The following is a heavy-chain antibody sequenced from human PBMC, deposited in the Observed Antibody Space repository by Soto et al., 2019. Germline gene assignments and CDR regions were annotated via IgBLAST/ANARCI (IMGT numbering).Heavy chain of an antibody. CDR2: IFSGGTST. CDR3: TKDRHPDGIWSFDS. CDR1: GFAFIDYT. V-gene: IGHV3-23*01. J-gene: IGHJ4*02. Sequence: GGSLRLSCSASGFAFIDYTMNWVRLAPGKGLEWVAGIFSGGTSTYYAGSVTGRFTISRDNSKSTLYLQMNSLRVEDTAIYYCTKDRHPDGIWSFDSWGQGTLVTVS. D-gene: IGHD3-3*01.